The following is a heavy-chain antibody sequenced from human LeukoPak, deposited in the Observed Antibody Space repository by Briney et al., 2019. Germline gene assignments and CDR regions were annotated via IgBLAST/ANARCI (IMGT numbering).Heavy chain of an antibody. V-gene: IGHV1-69*04. J-gene: IGHJ3*02. CDR1: GGTFSSYA. CDR3: AKGATVGKEALDI. D-gene: IGHD1-14*01. Sequence: GASVKVSCKASGGTFSSYAISWVRQAPGQGLEWMGRIIPIFGIANYAQKFQGRVTFTADTSTNTAYMELSSLTSEDTALYFCAKGATVGKEALDIWGQGSLVTVSS. CDR2: IIPIFGIA.